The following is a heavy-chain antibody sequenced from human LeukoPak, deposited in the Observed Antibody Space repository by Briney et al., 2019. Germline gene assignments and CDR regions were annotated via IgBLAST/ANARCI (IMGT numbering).Heavy chain of an antibody. CDR1: GYTLTELS. D-gene: IGHD4-23*01. CDR3: ATDLRANSWAFDY. CDR2: FDPEDGET. J-gene: IGHJ4*02. V-gene: IGHV1-24*01. Sequence: GASVKVSCKVSGYTLTELSMHWVRQAPGKGLEWMGGFDPEDGETIYTQKFQGRVTMTEDTSTDTAYMELSSLRSEDTAVYYCATDLRANSWAFDYWGQGTLVTVSS.